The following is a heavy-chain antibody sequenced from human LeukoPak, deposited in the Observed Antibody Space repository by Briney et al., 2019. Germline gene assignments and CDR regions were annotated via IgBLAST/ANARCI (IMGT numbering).Heavy chain of an antibody. CDR1: GFTFSSYE. CDR3: ARMQQWLPDY. J-gene: IGHJ4*02. V-gene: IGHV3-48*03. D-gene: IGHD6-19*01. Sequence: PGGSLRLSCAASGFTFSSYEMNWVRQAPGKGLEWVSYIRSSGSTIYYADSVKGRFTISRDNAKNSLYLQMNSLRAEDTAVYYCARMQQWLPDYWGQGTLVTVSS. CDR2: IRSSGSTI.